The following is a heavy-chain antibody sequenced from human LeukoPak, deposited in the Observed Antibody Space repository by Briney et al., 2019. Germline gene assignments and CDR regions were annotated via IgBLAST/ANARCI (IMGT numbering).Heavy chain of an antibody. CDR2: INPNSGGT. V-gene: IGHV1-2*02. Sequence: GASVKVSCKASGYTFTGYYMHWVRQAPGQGLAWMGWINPNSGGTNYAQKFQGRVTMTRDTSISTAYMELSRLRSDDTAVYYCARGGYSSSWYYFDYWGQGTLVTVSS. CDR1: GYTFTGYY. CDR3: ARGGYSSSWYYFDY. J-gene: IGHJ4*02. D-gene: IGHD6-13*01.